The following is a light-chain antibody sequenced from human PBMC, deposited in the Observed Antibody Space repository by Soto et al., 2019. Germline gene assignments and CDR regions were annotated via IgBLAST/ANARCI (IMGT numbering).Light chain of an antibody. J-gene: IGKJ2*01. CDR2: DAS. Sequence: IQMTQSPSSLSASVGDRVTITCQASRDIDNYLNWYQQKPGKAPNLLIYDASNLETGVPLRFSGSRYGTHFTLTISSLQPEDIGTYYCHQYDKRPFTFGQCTKLEI. CDR3: HQYDKRPFT. V-gene: IGKV1-33*01. CDR1: RDIDNY.